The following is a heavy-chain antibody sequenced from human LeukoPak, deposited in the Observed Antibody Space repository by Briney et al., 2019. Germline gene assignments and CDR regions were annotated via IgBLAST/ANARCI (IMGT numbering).Heavy chain of an antibody. CDR3: ARDRGGLDP. J-gene: IGHJ5*02. CDR1: GGTFSSYV. V-gene: IGHV1-69*13. Sequence: AASVNVSCKTSGGTFSSYVISWVRQAPGQGLDWMGGILPIFGTADYAQKFQGRVTITADESTNTAYMELKSLTSEDTAVYYCARDRGGLDPWGQGTLVTVSS. D-gene: IGHD4-23*01. CDR2: ILPIFGTA.